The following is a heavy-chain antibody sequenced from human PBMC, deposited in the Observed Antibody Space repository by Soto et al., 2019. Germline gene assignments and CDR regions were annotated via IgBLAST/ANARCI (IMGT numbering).Heavy chain of an antibody. J-gene: IGHJ6*02. Sequence: GASVKVSCKASGGTFSSYDINWVRQATGQRLEWMGWMNPNSGNTGYAQKFQGRVTMTRNTSISTAYMELSSLRSEDTAVYYCARFSSWYFSNGMDVWGQGTTVTVSS. CDR3: ARFSSWYFSNGMDV. CDR1: GGTFSSYD. V-gene: IGHV1-8*02. CDR2: MNPNSGNT. D-gene: IGHD6-13*01.